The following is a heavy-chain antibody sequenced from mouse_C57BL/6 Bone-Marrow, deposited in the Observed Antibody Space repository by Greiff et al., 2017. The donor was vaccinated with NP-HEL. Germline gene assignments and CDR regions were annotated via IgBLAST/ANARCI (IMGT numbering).Heavy chain of an antibody. V-gene: IGHV5-4*03. CDR3: ARRFSRGAMDY. CDR1: GFTFSSYA. J-gene: IGHJ4*01. CDR2: ISDGGSYT. Sequence: EVKLVESGGGLVKPGGSLKLSCAASGFTFSSYAMSWVRQTPEKRLEWVATISDGGSYTYYPDNVKGRFTISRDNAKNNLYLQMSHLKSEDTAMYYCARRFSRGAMDYWGQGTSVTVSS.